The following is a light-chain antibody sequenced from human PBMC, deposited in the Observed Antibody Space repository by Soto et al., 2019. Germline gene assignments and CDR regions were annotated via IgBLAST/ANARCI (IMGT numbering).Light chain of an antibody. Sequence: EIVLTQSPGTLSLSPGERATLSCRASQSVSRNYFSWYQQKAGQAPRLVIYGASSRATGIPDRFSGSGSGTDFTLTISRLEPEDFAVYYCKQYGSSVWTFGQGTKVEIK. V-gene: IGKV3-20*01. CDR1: QSVSRNY. J-gene: IGKJ1*01. CDR3: KQYGSSVWT. CDR2: GAS.